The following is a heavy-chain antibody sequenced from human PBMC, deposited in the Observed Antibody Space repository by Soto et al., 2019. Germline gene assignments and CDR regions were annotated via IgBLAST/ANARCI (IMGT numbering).Heavy chain of an antibody. J-gene: IGHJ6*02. CDR1: GFPFDSYS. D-gene: IGHD4-17*01. CDR2: LSSGSFYI. Sequence: GGSLRLSCAVSGFPFDSYSMSWVRQAPGQGLEWLASLSSGSFYIFHADSIRGRFTISRDDAKNLLFLQMNSLTIEDTATYYCAREANTVYAPHGLDVWGQGTAVTVSS. V-gene: IGHV3-21*01. CDR3: AREANTVYAPHGLDV.